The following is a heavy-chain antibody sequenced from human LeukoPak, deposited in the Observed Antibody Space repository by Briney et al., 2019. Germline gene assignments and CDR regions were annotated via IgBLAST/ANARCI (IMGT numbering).Heavy chain of an antibody. V-gene: IGHV3-21*01. CDR2: ISSSSDNI. J-gene: IGHJ4*02. CDR1: GFTFSSYS. CDR3: ARDTLGYFDY. D-gene: IGHD7-27*01. Sequence: PGGSLRLSCAASGFTFSSYSMNWVRQAPGKGLEWVSSISSSSDNIYYADSVKGRFTISRDNAKNSLYLQMNSLRAEDTAVYYCARDTLGYFDYWGQGTLVTVSS.